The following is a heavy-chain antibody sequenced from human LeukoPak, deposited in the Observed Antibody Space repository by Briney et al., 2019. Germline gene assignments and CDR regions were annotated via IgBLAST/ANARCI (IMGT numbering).Heavy chain of an antibody. J-gene: IGHJ4*02. CDR2: IIPILGIA. Sequence: GASVKVSCKASGGTFSSYAISWVRQAPGQGLEWMGRIIPILGIANYAQKFQGRVTITADKSTSTAYMELSSLRSEDTAVYYCARGTVNPKSEVGVTDYWGQGTLVTVSS. CDR1: GGTFSSYA. V-gene: IGHV1-69*04. CDR3: ARGTVNPKSEVGVTDY. D-gene: IGHD1-26*01.